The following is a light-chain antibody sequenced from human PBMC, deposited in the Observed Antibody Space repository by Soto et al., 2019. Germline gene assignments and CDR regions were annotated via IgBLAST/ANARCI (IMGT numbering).Light chain of an antibody. CDR2: GNS. J-gene: IGLJ1*01. Sequence: VVTQPPSVSGAPGQRVTISCTGSSSNIGAGYDVHWYQQLPGTAPKLLIYGNSNRPSGVPDRFSGSKSGTSASLAITGLQAEDEADYYCQSYDSSLSGYVFGTGTKVTVL. V-gene: IGLV1-40*01. CDR1: SSNIGAGYD. CDR3: QSYDSSLSGYV.